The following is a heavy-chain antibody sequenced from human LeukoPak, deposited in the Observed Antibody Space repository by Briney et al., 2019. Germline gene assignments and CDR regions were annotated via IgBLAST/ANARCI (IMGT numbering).Heavy chain of an antibody. CDR3: ARGNDY. J-gene: IGHJ4*02. Sequence: PSETLSLTCTVSGASLNISYWSWIRQPPGKGLEWIGYIYYGGSTNYNPSLKSRVTISVDASTNQVSLKLSSVTAADTAVYYCARGNDYWGQGTLVTVSS. V-gene: IGHV4-59*08. CDR1: GASLNISY. CDR2: IYYGGST.